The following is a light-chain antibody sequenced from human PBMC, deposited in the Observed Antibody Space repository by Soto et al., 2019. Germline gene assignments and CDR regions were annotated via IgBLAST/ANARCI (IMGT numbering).Light chain of an antibody. V-gene: IGKV1-39*01. CDR2: AAS. CDR3: QQSYSTPGIT. CDR1: QSISSY. Sequence: DIQMTQSPSSLSASVGDRVTITCRASQSISSYLNWYQQKPGKAPKLLIYAASSLQSGVPSRFSGSGSGTEFTLTISSLQPEDFATYYCQQSYSTPGITFGQGTRLEIK. J-gene: IGKJ5*01.